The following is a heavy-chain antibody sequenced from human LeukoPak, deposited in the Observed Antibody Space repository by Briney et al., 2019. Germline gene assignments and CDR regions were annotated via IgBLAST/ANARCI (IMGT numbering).Heavy chain of an antibody. CDR1: GGTFSNYT. J-gene: IGHJ4*02. CDR2: ISAYNGNT. D-gene: IGHD3-10*01. CDR3: ARGQTYYYGSGSPHFDY. Sequence: ASVKVSCKASGGTFSNYTINWVRQAPGQGLEWMGWISAYNGNTNYAQKLQGRVTMTTDTSTSTAYMELRSLRSDDTAVYYCARGQTYYYGSGSPHFDYWGQGTLVTVSS. V-gene: IGHV1-18*01.